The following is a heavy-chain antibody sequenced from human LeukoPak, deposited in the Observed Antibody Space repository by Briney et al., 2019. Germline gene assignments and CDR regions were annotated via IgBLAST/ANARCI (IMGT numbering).Heavy chain of an antibody. J-gene: IGHJ4*02. CDR3: ARTIYCSSTSCYLGDFWSGYYQYYFDY. V-gene: IGHV1-18*01. CDR1: GYTFTSYG. D-gene: IGHD2-2*01. CDR2: ISAYNGNT. Sequence: ASVKVSCKASGYTFTSYGISWVRQAPGQGLEWMGWISAYNGNTNYAQKLQGRVTMTTDTSTSTAYMELRSLRSDDTAVYYCARTIYCSSTSCYLGDFWSGYYQYYFDYWGQGTLVTVSS.